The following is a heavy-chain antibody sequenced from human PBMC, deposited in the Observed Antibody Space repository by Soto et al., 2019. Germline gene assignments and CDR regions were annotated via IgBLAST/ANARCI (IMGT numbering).Heavy chain of an antibody. CDR3: ARHDGNYGDWAFDS. D-gene: IGHD4-17*01. Sequence: QLQLQESGPGLVKPSETLSLTCTVSGGSISTNSHYWVWIRQPPGKGLEWIGSIHYDGRIYYNPPLKSRVTVSLDTSRNQFSLNLISVTAADTAVYYCARHDGNYGDWAFDSWGQGTLVTISS. J-gene: IGHJ4*02. CDR1: GGSISTNSHY. V-gene: IGHV4-39*01. CDR2: IHYDGRI.